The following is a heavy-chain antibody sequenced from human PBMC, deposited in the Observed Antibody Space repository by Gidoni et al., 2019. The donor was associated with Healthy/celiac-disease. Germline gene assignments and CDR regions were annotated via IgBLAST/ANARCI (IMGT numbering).Heavy chain of an antibody. D-gene: IGHD6-19*01. Sequence: EVQLLESGGGLVQPGGSLRLSCAASGFTFSSYAMSWVRQAPGKGLEWVSAISGSGGSTYYADSGKGRFTISRDNSKNTLYLQMNSLRAEDTAVYYCAKGLVRSSFFDYWGQGTLVTVSS. CDR2: ISGSGGST. J-gene: IGHJ4*02. V-gene: IGHV3-23*01. CDR1: GFTFSSYA. CDR3: AKGLVRSSFFDY.